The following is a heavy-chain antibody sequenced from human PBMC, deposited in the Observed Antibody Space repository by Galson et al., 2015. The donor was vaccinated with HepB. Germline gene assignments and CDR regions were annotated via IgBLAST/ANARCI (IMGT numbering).Heavy chain of an antibody. CDR3: ARGRHAEPYCDGTSCYTAAGDF. Sequence: SLRLSCAASGFTFANYAMTWVRQTPGRGLQWVSSISAGRTYIYYADSVRGRFTISRDNTQNSLYLQMNSLGAEDTGVYFCARGRHAEPYCDGTSCYTAAGDFWGQGIWVTVSS. CDR2: ISAGRTYI. V-gene: IGHV3-21*01. J-gene: IGHJ4*02. CDR1: GFTFANYA. D-gene: IGHD2-2*02.